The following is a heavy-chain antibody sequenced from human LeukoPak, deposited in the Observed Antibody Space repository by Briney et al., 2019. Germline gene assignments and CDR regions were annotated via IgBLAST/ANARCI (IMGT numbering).Heavy chain of an antibody. CDR3: AKSRLGSPYDY. Sequence: GGSLRLSCAASGFTFSSYGMHWVRQAPGKGLEWVAVTWYDGSNKYYADSVQGRFTISRDNSKNTLYLQMNSLRAEDTAVYYCAKSRLGSPYDYWGQGTLVTVSS. CDR2: TWYDGSNK. V-gene: IGHV3-33*06. D-gene: IGHD3-16*01. CDR1: GFTFSSYG. J-gene: IGHJ4*02.